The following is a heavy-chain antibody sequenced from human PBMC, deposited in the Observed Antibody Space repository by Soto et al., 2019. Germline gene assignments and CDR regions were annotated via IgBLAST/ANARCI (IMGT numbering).Heavy chain of an antibody. CDR2: ISYDGSNK. J-gene: IGHJ5*02. CDR3: AREGEQWLAEHNWFDP. CDR1: GFTFSSYG. Sequence: QVQLVESGGGVVQPGRSLRLSCAASGFTFSSYGMHWVRQAPGKGLEWVAVISYDGSNKYYADSVKGRFTISRDNSKNTLYLQMNSLRAEDTAVYYCAREGEQWLAEHNWFDPWGQGTLVTVSS. D-gene: IGHD6-19*01. V-gene: IGHV3-30*03.